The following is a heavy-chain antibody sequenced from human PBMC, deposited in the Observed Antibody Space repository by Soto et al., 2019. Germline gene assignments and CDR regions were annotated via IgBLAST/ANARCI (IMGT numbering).Heavy chain of an antibody. J-gene: IGHJ2*01. CDR1: GFTFSSYA. Sequence: QVPLVESGGGVVQPGRSLRLSCAASGFTFSSYAMHWVRQAPGKGLEWVAVISYDGSNKYYADSVKGRFTISRDNSKNTLSLQMNSLRAEDTAVYYCARDPLWGTAMVLWYFDLWGRGTLVTVSS. CDR3: ARDPLWGTAMVLWYFDL. CDR2: ISYDGSNK. D-gene: IGHD5-18*01. V-gene: IGHV3-30-3*01.